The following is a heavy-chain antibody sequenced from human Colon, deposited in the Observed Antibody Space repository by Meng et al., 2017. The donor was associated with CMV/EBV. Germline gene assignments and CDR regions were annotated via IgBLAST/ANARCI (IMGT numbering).Heavy chain of an antibody. V-gene: IGHV3-30*03. J-gene: IGHJ3*02. Sequence: GGSLRLSCSASGFTFSNYGMTWVRQPPAKGLQWVAGISYDGNNKYDTDSVKGRFTISRDNSNNTLYLQMNSLRAEDTAVYYCARDLRGGLDALDMWGQGAMVTVSS. D-gene: IGHD5/OR15-5a*01. CDR2: ISYDGNNK. CDR3: ARDLRGGLDALDM. CDR1: GFTFSNYG.